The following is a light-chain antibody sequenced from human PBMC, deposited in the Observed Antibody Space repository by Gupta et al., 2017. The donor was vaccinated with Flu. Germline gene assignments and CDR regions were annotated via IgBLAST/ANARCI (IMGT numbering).Light chain of an antibody. CDR1: KLGDKY. V-gene: IGLV3-1*01. Sequence: SYELPQPPSVSVSPGQTARTTCSGDKLGDKYACWYQQKPGQSPVLVIYQDSKRPSGIPERFSGSNSGNTATLTISGTQAMDEADYYCQAWDSSTAQGVFGGGTKLTVL. J-gene: IGLJ2*01. CDR2: QDS. CDR3: QAWDSSTAQGV.